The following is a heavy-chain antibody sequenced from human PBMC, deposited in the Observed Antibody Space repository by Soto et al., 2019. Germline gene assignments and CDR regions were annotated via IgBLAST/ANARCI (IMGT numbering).Heavy chain of an antibody. V-gene: IGHV4-34*01. CDR3: ARGQMGGNSYYFDY. CDR1: GGSFSGYY. D-gene: IGHD1-1*01. J-gene: IGHJ4*02. Sequence: SETLSLTCAVYGGSFSGYYWSWIRQPPGKGLEWIGEINHSGSTNYNPSLKSRVTISVDTSKNQFSLKLSSVTAADTAVYYCARGQMGGNSYYFDYWGQGTLVTVSS. CDR2: INHSGST.